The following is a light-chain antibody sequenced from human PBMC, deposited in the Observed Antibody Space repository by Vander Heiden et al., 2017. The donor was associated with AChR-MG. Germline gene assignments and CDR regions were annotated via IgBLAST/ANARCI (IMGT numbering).Light chain of an antibody. CDR3: AAWDDSLSGSV. CDR2: GNK. J-gene: IGLJ3*02. V-gene: IGLV1-47*01. CDR1: SSNIGSRY. Sequence: QSVLTQPPSASGTPGQRVTISCSGHSSNIGSRYVHWYQQHPGTSPKLLIYGNKQRPTGVPDRFSGSKSGSSASLAISGLRSEDEADYYCAAWDDSLSGSVFGGGTKLTVL.